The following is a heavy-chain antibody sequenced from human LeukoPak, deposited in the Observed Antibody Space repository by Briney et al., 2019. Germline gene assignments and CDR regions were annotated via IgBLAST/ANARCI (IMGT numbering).Heavy chain of an antibody. D-gene: IGHD2-2*01. J-gene: IGHJ3*02. V-gene: IGHV4-34*01. CDR3: ARHCCSAPSKRVFDI. CDR2: INHSGNT. Sequence: SETLSLTCAVYGGSFSGYYWSWIRQPPGKGLEWIGEINHSGNTDYNPSLRSRVTISVDTSNNQFSLRLGSVTAADTAIYHCARHCCSAPSKRVFDIWGQGTMVTVTS. CDR1: GGSFSGYY.